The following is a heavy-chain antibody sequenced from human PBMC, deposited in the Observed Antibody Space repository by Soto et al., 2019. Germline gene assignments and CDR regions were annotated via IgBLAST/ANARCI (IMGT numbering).Heavy chain of an antibody. CDR3: ARDVFARGPIDY. Sequence: SETLSLTCTVSGGSISSGGYYWSWIRQHPGKGLEWIGYIYYSGSTYYNPSLKSRVTISVDTSKNQFSLKLSSVTAADTAVYYCARDVFARGPIDYWGQGTLVTVSS. V-gene: IGHV4-31*03. CDR1: GGSISSGGYY. CDR2: IYYSGST. D-gene: IGHD3-10*01. J-gene: IGHJ4*02.